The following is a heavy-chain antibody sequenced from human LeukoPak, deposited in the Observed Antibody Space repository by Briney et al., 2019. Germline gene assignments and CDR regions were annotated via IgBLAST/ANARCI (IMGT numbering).Heavy chain of an antibody. Sequence: PGGSLRLSCAASGFTFSSYWMSWVRQAPGKGLEWVANIKQDGSEKYYVDSVKGRFTISRDNAKNSLYLQMNSLRAEDTAVYYCAREYSSRQFTYYDILTGYSHTYAFDIWGQGTMVTVSS. D-gene: IGHD3-9*01. CDR3: AREYSSRQFTYYDILTGYSHTYAFDI. CDR1: GFTFSSYW. J-gene: IGHJ3*02. CDR2: IKQDGSEK. V-gene: IGHV3-7*01.